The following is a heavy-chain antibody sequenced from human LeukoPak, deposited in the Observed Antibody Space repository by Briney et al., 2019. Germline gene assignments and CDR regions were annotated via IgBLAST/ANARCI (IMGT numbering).Heavy chain of an antibody. V-gene: IGHV1-18*01. CDR3: ARVGGYSSSWYGEDY. CDR1: GYTFTSYG. CDR2: ISAYNGIT. D-gene: IGHD6-13*01. J-gene: IGHJ4*02. Sequence: GASVKVSCKASGYTFTSYGISWVRQAPGQGLEWMGWISAYNGITNYAQKLQGRVTMTTDTSTSTAYMELRSLRSDDTAVYYCARVGGYSSSWYGEDYWGQGTLVTVSS.